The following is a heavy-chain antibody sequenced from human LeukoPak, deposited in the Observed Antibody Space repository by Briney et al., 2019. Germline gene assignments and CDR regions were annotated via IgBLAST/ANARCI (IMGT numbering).Heavy chain of an antibody. CDR2: MYHSGST. Sequence: SETLFLTCTVSGYSISSGYYWGWIRQPPGKGLEWIGSMYHSGSTYYNPSLKSRVTISVDASKNQFSLKLSSVTAADTAVYYCARDRSIAARRRGDFDYWGQGTLVTVSS. CDR3: ARDRSIAARRRGDFDY. D-gene: IGHD6-6*01. CDR1: GYSISSGYY. J-gene: IGHJ4*02. V-gene: IGHV4-38-2*02.